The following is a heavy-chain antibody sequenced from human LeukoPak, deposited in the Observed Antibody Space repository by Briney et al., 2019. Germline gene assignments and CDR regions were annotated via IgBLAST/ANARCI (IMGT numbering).Heavy chain of an antibody. CDR1: GYTFTSYG. D-gene: IGHD3-22*01. Sequence: ASVKVSCKASGYTFTSYGISWVRQAPGQGLEWIGWISAYNGNTNYAQKLHGRVTMTTDTSTSPAYLELRSLRSDDTAVYYCARDRSYYYDSSGYPPSDYWGQGTLVTVSS. CDR3: ARDRSYYYDSSGYPPSDY. CDR2: ISAYNGNT. V-gene: IGHV1-18*01. J-gene: IGHJ4*02.